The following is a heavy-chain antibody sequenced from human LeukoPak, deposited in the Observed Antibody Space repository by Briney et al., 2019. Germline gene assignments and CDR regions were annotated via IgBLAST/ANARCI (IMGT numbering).Heavy chain of an antibody. J-gene: IGHJ4*02. Sequence: SVQFSCKASGGTFSSYAISWVRPAPGQGLEWMGGIIPIFGTANYAQKFQGRVTITTDESTSTAYMELSSLRSEDTAVYYCARVSLAVAGTSLGPFDYWGQGTLVTVSS. V-gene: IGHV1-69*05. CDR2: IIPIFGTA. D-gene: IGHD6-19*01. CDR3: ARVSLAVAGTSLGPFDY. CDR1: GGTFSSYA.